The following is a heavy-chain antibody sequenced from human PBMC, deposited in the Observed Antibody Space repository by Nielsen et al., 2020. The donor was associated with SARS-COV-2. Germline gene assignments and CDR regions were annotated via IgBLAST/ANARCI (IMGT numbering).Heavy chain of an antibody. D-gene: IGHD3-10*01. CDR3: ARGGVLWFAELPDY. CDR2: INWSGDNT. V-gene: IGHV3-20*04. CDR1: GFTFDDYG. J-gene: IGHJ4*02. Sequence: GESLKISCAASGFTFDDYGMSWVRRAPGKGLEWVFGINWSGDNTGYADSMKGRFTISRDNAKNSLFLQMNSLRAEDTAFYYCARGGVLWFAELPDYWGQGTLVTVSS.